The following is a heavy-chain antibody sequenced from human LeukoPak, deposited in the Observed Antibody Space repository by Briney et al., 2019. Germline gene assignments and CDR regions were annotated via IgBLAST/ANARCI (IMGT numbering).Heavy chain of an antibody. CDR3: ARYNGATGAFDF. V-gene: IGHV4-4*09. CDR2: LYASGNS. D-gene: IGHD5-12*01. Sequence: SETLSLTCSVSGGSISGYYWSWIRQPPGTGLDWIGYLYASGNSNYNPSLKSRVTISLDPSKNQFSLRLSSVTAADTALYYCARYNGATGAFDFWGQGTLVTVSS. J-gene: IGHJ4*02. CDR1: GGSISGYY.